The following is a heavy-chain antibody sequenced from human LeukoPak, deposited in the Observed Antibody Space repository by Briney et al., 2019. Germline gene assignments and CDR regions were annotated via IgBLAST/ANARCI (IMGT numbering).Heavy chain of an antibody. CDR3: ARRPVSMVGYCSSTSCYTPYFDY. CDR1: GGSISSGDYY. CDR2: IYYSGST. Sequence: PSETLSLTCTVSGGSISSGDYYWSWIRQPPGKGLEWIGYIYYSGSTYYNPSLKSRVTISVDTSKNQFSLKLSSVTAADTAVYYCARRPVSMVGYCSSTSCYTPYFDYWGQGTLVTVSS. D-gene: IGHD2-2*02. J-gene: IGHJ4*02. V-gene: IGHV4-30-4*08.